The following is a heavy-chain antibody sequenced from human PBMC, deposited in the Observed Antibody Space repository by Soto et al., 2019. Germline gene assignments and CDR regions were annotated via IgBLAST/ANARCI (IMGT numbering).Heavy chain of an antibody. V-gene: IGHV4-59*01. D-gene: IGHD5-18*01. CDR2: IYYSGST. CDR3: ARLHTAMGPFDY. Sequence: SETLSLTCTVSCGSISSYYWSWIRQPPGKGLEWIGYIYYSGSTNYNPSLKSRVTISVDTSKNQFSLKLSSVTAADTAVYYCARLHTAMGPFDYWGQGTLVTVPS. CDR1: CGSISSYY. J-gene: IGHJ4*02.